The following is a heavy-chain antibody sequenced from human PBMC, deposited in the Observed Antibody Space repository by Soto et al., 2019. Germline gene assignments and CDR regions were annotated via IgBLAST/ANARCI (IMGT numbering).Heavy chain of an antibody. CDR1: GGSISSVGHY. CDR3: ARESGGYDSSTRYGLDV. Sequence: SETLSLTCSVSGGSISSVGHYWTWIHQQPGKGLEWIGYIYYSGSTDYNPSLKSRVTISVDRSKNQFSLNLSSVTAADMAIYYCARESGGYDSSTRYGLDVWGQGTTVTVSS. D-gene: IGHD6-25*01. CDR2: IYYSGST. V-gene: IGHV4-31*03. J-gene: IGHJ6*02.